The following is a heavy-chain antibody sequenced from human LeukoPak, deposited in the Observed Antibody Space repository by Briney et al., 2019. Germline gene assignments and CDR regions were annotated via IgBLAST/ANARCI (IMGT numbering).Heavy chain of an antibody. CDR2: IYYSGST. Sequence: SETLSLTCTVSGGSISSGDYYWSWIRQPPGKGLEWIGYIYYSGSTNYNPSLKSRVTISVDTSKNQFSLKLSSVTAADTAVYYCARDTAMAPGYFDYWGQGTLVTVSS. D-gene: IGHD5-18*01. CDR3: ARDTAMAPGYFDY. V-gene: IGHV4-61*08. J-gene: IGHJ4*02. CDR1: GGSISSGDYY.